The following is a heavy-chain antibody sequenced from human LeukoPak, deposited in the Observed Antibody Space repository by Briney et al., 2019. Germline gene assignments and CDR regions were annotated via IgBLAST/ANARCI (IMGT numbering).Heavy chain of an antibody. V-gene: IGHV4-30-2*01. CDR1: GGSISSGGYS. D-gene: IGHD3-22*01. J-gene: IGHJ4*02. CDR3: ARAHGYYYDSSGYYYFDY. Sequence: SQTLSLTGAVSGGSISSGGYSWSWIRQPPGKGLEWIGYIYHSGSTYYNPSLKSRVTISVDRSKNQFSLKLSSVTAADTAVYYCARAHGYYYDSSGYYYFDYWGQGTLVTVSS. CDR2: IYHSGST.